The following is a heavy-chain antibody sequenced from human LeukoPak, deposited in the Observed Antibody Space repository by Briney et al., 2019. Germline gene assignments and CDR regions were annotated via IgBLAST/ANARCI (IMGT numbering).Heavy chain of an antibody. CDR2: IIPIFGTA. J-gene: IGHJ5*02. V-gene: IGHV1-69*13. CDR3: ARNSYSSSWFDP. Sequence: SVKVSCKASGYTFTSYAISWVRQAPGQGLEWMGGIIPIFGTANYAQKFQGRVTITADESTSTAYMELSSLRSEDTAVYYCARNSYSSSWFDPWGQGTLVTVSS. CDR1: GYTFTSYA. D-gene: IGHD6-13*01.